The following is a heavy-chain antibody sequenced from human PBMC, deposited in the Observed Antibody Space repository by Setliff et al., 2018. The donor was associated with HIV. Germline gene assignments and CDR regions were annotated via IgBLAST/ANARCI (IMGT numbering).Heavy chain of an antibody. CDR3: TRIRAMVRGVTSYDAFDI. CDR1: GYTFTSFD. D-gene: IGHD3-10*01. J-gene: IGHJ3*02. V-gene: IGHV1-8*01. CDR2: MNPNSGNS. Sequence: ASVKVSCKASGYTFTSFDINWVRQATGQGLEWMGWMNPNSGNSGFAQKFQGRVAMTRNSSISTAYMELSSLRFDDTAVYYCTRIRAMVRGVTSYDAFDIWGQGTKVTVSS.